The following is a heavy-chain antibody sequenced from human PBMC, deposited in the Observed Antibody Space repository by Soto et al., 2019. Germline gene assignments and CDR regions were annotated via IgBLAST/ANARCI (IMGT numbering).Heavy chain of an antibody. CDR1: GFTYTNYA. CDR2: ISTSGGNR. CDR3: AKEREARGIDY. Sequence: SLRLSCAASGFTYTNYAMTWVRQTPGKGLEWVSTISTSGGNRYYADSVKGRFTISRDNSENTVYLQMNSLRVDDTALYYCAKEREARGIDYCGPGTLVTVSS. D-gene: IGHD3-10*01. J-gene: IGHJ4*02. V-gene: IGHV3-23*01.